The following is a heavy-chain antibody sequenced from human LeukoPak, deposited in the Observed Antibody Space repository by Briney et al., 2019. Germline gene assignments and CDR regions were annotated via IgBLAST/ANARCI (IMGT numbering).Heavy chain of an antibody. CDR1: SGSISSFY. CDR2: ISYSGIT. CDR3: ARGQGRFDYDSSAYYITGLDY. D-gene: IGHD3-22*01. J-gene: IGHJ4*02. Sequence: SETLSLTCTFSSGSISSFYWTWIRQPPGKGLEWIGYISYSGITKYNPSLKSRVTISIDTSKNQFSLKLTSVTAADTAMFYCARGQGRFDYDSSAYYITGLDYWGQGTLVTVSS. V-gene: IGHV4-59*01.